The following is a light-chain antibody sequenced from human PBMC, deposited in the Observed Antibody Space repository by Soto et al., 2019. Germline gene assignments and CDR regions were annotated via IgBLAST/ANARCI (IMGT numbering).Light chain of an antibody. V-gene: IGLV1-40*01. CDR3: QSYDSSLSGSEV. CDR1: SSNIGAGYD. Sequence: QSVLTQPPSVSGAPGQRVTISCTGSSSNIGAGYDVHWYQQLPGTAPKLLIYGNGNRPSGVPDRFSGSKSGTSASLAITGLRAGDEADYYCQSYDSSLSGSEVFGTGTKVTVL. CDR2: GNG. J-gene: IGLJ1*01.